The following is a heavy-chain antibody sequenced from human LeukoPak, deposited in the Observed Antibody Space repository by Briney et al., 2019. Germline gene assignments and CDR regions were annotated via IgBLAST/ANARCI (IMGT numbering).Heavy chain of an antibody. CDR3: ARVRSRYIWGTPQWPFDM. Sequence: GGSLRLSCAASGFTISDYYMSWIRQAPGKGLEWVSYISSSGSTIYYADSVKGRFTISRDNAKNSLYLQMNSLRPEDTALYYCARVRSRYIWGTPQWPFDMWGQGTMVTV. V-gene: IGHV3-11*01. J-gene: IGHJ3*02. CDR2: ISSSGSTI. CDR1: GFTISDYY. D-gene: IGHD3-16*01.